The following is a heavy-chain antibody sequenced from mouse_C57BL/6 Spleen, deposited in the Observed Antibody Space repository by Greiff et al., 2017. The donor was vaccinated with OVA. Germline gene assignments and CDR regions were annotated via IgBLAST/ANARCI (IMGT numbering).Heavy chain of an antibody. D-gene: IGHD4-1*01. J-gene: IGHJ4*01. CDR2: IYPRSGNT. CDR3: ARGWDGDYYAMDY. Sequence: VQRVESGAELARPGASVKLSCKASGYTFTSYGISWVKQRTGQGLEWIGEIYPRSGNTYYNEKFKGKATLTADKSSSTAYMELRSLTSEDSAVYFCARGWDGDYYAMDYWGQGTSVTVSS. CDR1: GYTFTSYG. V-gene: IGHV1-81*01.